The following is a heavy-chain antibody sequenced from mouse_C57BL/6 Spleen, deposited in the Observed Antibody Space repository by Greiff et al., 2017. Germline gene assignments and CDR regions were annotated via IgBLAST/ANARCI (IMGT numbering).Heavy chain of an antibody. J-gene: IGHJ2*01. CDR2: IDPSDSYT. CDR1: GYTFTSYW. V-gene: IGHV1-59*01. D-gene: IGHD2-5*01. Sequence: QVQLQQPGAELVRPGTSVKLSCKASGYTFTSYWMHWVKQRPGQGLEWIGVIDPSDSYTNYNQKFKGKATLTVDTSSSTAYMQLSSLTSEDSAVYYCARGNSNYDFDDWGQGTTLTVSS. CDR3: ARGNSNYDFDD.